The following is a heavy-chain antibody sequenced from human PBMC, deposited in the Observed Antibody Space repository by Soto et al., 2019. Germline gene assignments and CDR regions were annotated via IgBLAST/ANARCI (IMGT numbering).Heavy chain of an antibody. CDR1: GGSISSGDYY. V-gene: IGHV4-30-4*01. Sequence: QVQLQESGPGLAKPSQTLSLTCTVSGGSISSGDYYWSWIRQPPGKGLEWIGYIYYSGSTYYNPSLKSRVTISVDTSKNQFSLKLSSVTAADTAVYYCARDDYSNYVGYYYGMDVWGQGTTVTVSS. J-gene: IGHJ6*02. CDR2: IYYSGST. D-gene: IGHD4-4*01. CDR3: ARDDYSNYVGYYYGMDV.